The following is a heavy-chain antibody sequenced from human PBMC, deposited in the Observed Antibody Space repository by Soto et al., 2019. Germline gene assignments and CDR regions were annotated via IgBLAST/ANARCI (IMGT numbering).Heavy chain of an antibody. Sequence: PSETLSLTCAVSGGSISSGGYSWSWIRQPPGKGLEWIGYIYHSGSTYYNPSLKGRFTISRDNAQNSLYLQMNSLRVEDTAVYYCLSGNSPSSTWGPGTLVTVSS. CDR3: LSGNSPSST. D-gene: IGHD5-12*01. V-gene: IGHV4-30-2*01. J-gene: IGHJ5*02. CDR1: GGSISSGGYS. CDR2: IYHSGST.